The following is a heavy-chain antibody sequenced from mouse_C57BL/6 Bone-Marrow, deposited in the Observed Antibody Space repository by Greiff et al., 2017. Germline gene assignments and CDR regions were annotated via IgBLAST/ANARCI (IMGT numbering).Heavy chain of an antibody. CDR1: GYTFTSYW. J-gene: IGHJ2*01. CDR2: IYPTSGRT. V-gene: IGHV1-55*01. CDR3: ARSGPLGRSFDY. Sequence: VQLQQPGAELVKPGASVKMSCKASGYTFTSYWITWVKQRPGQGLEWIGDIYPTSGRTNYKEKFKSKAILTLDTSSNTAYMQLSSLTSEYSAVFYCARSGPLGRSFDYWGQGTTLTVSS. D-gene: IGHD4-1*01.